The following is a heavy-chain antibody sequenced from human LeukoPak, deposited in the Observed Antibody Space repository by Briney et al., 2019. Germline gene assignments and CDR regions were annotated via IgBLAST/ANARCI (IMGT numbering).Heavy chain of an antibody. CDR1: GLTFSYYW. V-gene: IGHV3-7*05. J-gene: IGHJ4*02. D-gene: IGHD3-16*01. Sequence: GGSLRLSCAASGLTFSYYWMTWGRQAPGKGLEWVANIKQDGSEKYYVDSVKGRFTISRDNAKNSLYLQMNSLRVEDTAVYYCARGVGVDYWGQGTLVTVSS. CDR2: IKQDGSEK. CDR3: ARGVGVDY.